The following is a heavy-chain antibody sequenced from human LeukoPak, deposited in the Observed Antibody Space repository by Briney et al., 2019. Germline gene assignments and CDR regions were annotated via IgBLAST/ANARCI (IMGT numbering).Heavy chain of an antibody. D-gene: IGHD6-19*01. V-gene: IGHV3-23*01. J-gene: IGHJ6*04. CDR2: XXGSGGST. CDR3: AKITAVAGGYYYYGMDV. Sequence: GGSLRLSCAASGFTFSSYAMSWVRQAPGKGXXXXXXXXGSGGSTYYADSVKGRFTISRDNSKNTLYLQMNSLRAEDTAVYYCAKITAVAGGYYYYGMDVWGKGTTVTVSS. CDR1: GFTFSSYA.